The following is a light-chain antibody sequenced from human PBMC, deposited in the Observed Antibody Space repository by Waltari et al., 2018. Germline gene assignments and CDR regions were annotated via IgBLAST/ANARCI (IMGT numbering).Light chain of an antibody. V-gene: IGKV3-15*01. CDR3: QQYYNWPLT. CDR1: QGVSSK. J-gene: IGKJ4*01. Sequence: ELVMTQSPVTLYVSPGDRATISCRASQGVSSKLAWYQQKFGRAPKVLIYDVSTRATGTPARFSGTGSGTEFTLIISSLQSEDFALYYCQQYYNWPLTFGGGTKVEIK. CDR2: DVS.